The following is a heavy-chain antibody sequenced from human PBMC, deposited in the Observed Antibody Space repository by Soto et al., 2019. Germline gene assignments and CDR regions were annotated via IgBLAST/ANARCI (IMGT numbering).Heavy chain of an antibody. J-gene: IGHJ4*02. CDR3: ARAHSSSWHNFDY. CDR2: ISDDGNTK. CDR1: GFTFSSYA. V-gene: IGHV3-30-3*01. D-gene: IGHD6-13*01. Sequence: QVQLVESGGGVVQPGRSLSLSCAASGFTFSSYALHWVRQAPGKGLEWVAVISDDGNTKHHADSVKGRFTISRDNSKNTLHLQITSLTTEDTSVYYCARAHSSSWHNFDYWGQGTLVTVSS.